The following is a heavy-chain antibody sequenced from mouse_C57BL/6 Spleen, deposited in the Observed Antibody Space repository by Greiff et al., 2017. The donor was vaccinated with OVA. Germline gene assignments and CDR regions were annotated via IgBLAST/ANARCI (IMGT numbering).Heavy chain of an antibody. CDR3: ARGYGSRGYFDY. CDR2: FHPYNDDT. Sequence: QVQLKESGAELVKPGASVKMSCKASGYTFTTYPIEWMKQNHGKSLEWIGNFHPYNDDTKYNEKFKGKATLTVEKSSSTVYLELSRLTSDDSAVYYCARGYGSRGYFDYWGQGTTLTVSS. D-gene: IGHD1-1*01. V-gene: IGHV1-47*01. CDR1: GYTFTTYP. J-gene: IGHJ2*01.